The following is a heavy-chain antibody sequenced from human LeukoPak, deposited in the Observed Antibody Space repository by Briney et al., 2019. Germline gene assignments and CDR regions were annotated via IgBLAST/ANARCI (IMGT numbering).Heavy chain of an antibody. Sequence: ASVKVSCKASGGTFSSYAISWVRQASGQGLGWMGGIIPIFGTANYAQKFQGRVTITADKSTSTAYMELSSLRSEDTAVYYCASIGRHYYDSSGYSEFDYWGQGTLVTVSS. CDR2: IIPIFGTA. J-gene: IGHJ4*02. CDR3: ASIGRHYYDSSGYSEFDY. V-gene: IGHV1-69*06. CDR1: GGTFSSYA. D-gene: IGHD3-22*01.